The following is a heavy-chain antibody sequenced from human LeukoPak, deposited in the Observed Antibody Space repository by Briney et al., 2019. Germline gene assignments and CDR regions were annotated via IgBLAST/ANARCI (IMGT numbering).Heavy chain of an antibody. Sequence: TSETLSLTCTVSGGSISSYYWSWIRQPPGKGLEWIGYIYYSGSTNYNPSLKSRVTISVDTSKNQFSLKPSSVTAADTAVYYCANGNSPDRFDYWGQGTLVTVSS. CDR3: ANGNSPDRFDY. CDR2: IYYSGST. V-gene: IGHV4-59*01. CDR1: GGSISSYY. J-gene: IGHJ4*02. D-gene: IGHD4-23*01.